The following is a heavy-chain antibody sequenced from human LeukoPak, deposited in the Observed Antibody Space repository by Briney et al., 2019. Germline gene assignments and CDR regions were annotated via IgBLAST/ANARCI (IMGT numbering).Heavy chain of an antibody. Sequence: SQTLSLTCAISGDSVSSNSATWDWIRQSPSRGLEWLGRTYHRSRWYYDYAVSVKSRITINPETFKNQFSLQLTSVIPEDTAVYYCAYTSSSMPDAFDIWGQGTMVIVSS. CDR1: GDSVSSNSAT. V-gene: IGHV6-1*01. CDR2: TYHRSRWYY. J-gene: IGHJ3*02. D-gene: IGHD6-13*01. CDR3: AYTSSSMPDAFDI.